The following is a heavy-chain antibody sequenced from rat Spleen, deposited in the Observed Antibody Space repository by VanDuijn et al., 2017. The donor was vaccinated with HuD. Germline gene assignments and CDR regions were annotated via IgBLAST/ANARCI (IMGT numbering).Heavy chain of an antibody. J-gene: IGHJ1*01. V-gene: IGHV2-45*01. CDR3: AREGTVSRYFDF. Sequence: QVQLKESGPGLVQPSETLSLTCTVSGFSLTSYNVHWVRQPPGKGLEWMGIMWSGGSTDYNSALKSRLSISRDTSKNQVFLKMNSLQSEDTTTYYCAREGTVSRYFDFWGPGTMDTVSS. CDR2: MWSGGST. D-gene: IGHD1-1*01. CDR1: GFSLTSYN.